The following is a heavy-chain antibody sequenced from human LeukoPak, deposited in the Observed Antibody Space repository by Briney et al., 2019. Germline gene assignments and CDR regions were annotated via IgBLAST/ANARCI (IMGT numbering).Heavy chain of an antibody. CDR1: GGSISSSYYY. CDR3: ARQIDTSGYYYGY. J-gene: IGHJ4*02. D-gene: IGHD3-22*01. Sequence: SSETLSLTCSVSGGSISSSYYYWGWIRQPPGEGLEWIGSINYIGSTYYSPSLKSRVTISVDTSKNQFSLRPSSVTATDTAVYYCARQIDTSGYYYGYWGQGTLVTVSS. CDR2: INYIGST. V-gene: IGHV4-39*01.